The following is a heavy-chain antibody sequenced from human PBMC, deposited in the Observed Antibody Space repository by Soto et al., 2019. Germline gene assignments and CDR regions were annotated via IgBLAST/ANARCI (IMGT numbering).Heavy chain of an antibody. D-gene: IGHD6-13*01. CDR1: GGTFSSYA. Sequence: ASMKVSCKTSGGTFSSYAISWVRQAPGQGLEWMGGIVPLFRTTNYAQKFQDRVTITADTSTYTVYMDLSGLRSGDTAVYYCARGGYSSTWSNLLDRSGLDVWGQGTTVTVSS. J-gene: IGHJ6*02. CDR2: IVPLFRTT. CDR3: ARGGYSSTWSNLLDRSGLDV. V-gene: IGHV1-69*06.